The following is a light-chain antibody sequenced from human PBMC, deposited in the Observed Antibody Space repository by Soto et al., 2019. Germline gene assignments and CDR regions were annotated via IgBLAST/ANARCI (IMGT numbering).Light chain of an antibody. CDR1: SSDVGGYNY. J-gene: IGLJ1*01. CDR2: DVS. Sequence: QSALTQPRSVSGSPGQSVTISCTGTSSDVGGYNYVSWYQQHPGKAPKLMIYDVSKRPSGVPDRFSGSKSGNTASLTISGLQAEDEADYYCSSYTNSGVFGTGTKVTVL. V-gene: IGLV2-11*01. CDR3: SSYTNSGV.